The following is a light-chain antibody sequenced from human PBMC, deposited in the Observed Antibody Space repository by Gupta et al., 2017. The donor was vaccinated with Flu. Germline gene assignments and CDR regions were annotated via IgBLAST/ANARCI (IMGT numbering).Light chain of an antibody. CDR2: AAS. V-gene: IGKV1-39*01. Sequence: DIQMTQSPSSLSASVGDRVTITCRASQSISTYLNWYQQKPGKAPNLLIFAASSLQSGVPSRFSGSGSGTDFTLTINSLQPEDFATYYCQHRFSTLRSFGQGTKVEIK. CDR1: QSISTY. J-gene: IGKJ1*01. CDR3: QHRFSTLRS.